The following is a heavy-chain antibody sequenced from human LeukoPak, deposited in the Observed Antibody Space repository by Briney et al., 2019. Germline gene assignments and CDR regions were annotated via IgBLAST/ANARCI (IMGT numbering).Heavy chain of an antibody. Sequence: GGSLRLSCVASGFTFSNAWMAWVRQAPGKGLEWVGRIKTKTDGGTTDYAAPVKGRFTISRDDSKNTLYLQMNSLKTEDTAVYYCTTLYCSSTSCHGMKYYYYMDVWGKGTTVTVSS. CDR1: GFTFSNAW. CDR2: IKTKTDGGTT. J-gene: IGHJ6*03. V-gene: IGHV3-15*01. CDR3: TTLYCSSTSCHGMKYYYYMDV. D-gene: IGHD2-2*01.